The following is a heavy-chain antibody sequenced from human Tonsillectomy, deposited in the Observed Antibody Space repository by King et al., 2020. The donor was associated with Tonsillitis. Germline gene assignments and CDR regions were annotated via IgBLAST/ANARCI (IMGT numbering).Heavy chain of an antibody. Sequence: VQLVESGGGVVQPGRSLRLSCVVSGFMFGTHPMHWVRQAPGKGLEWVALISNDGSNEYYADSVRGRFTISRDNSENTLYLQTNRLRVEDTATYYCARDLITVTGQHYYYGLDVWGQGTTVTVSS. J-gene: IGHJ6*02. CDR3: ARDLITVTGQHYYYGLDV. CDR1: GFMFGTHP. D-gene: IGHD4-11*01. V-gene: IGHV3-30-3*01. CDR2: ISNDGSNE.